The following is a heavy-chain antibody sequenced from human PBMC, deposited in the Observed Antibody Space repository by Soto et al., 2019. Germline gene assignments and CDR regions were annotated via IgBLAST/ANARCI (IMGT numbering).Heavy chain of an antibody. J-gene: IGHJ3*01. CDR3: AKDRRGGGTMVRGFLITALGGFEL. D-gene: IGHD3-10*01. V-gene: IGHV3-23*01. Sequence: GESLKISCAASGFTFSNFAMSWVRQAPGKGLEWVSSSSGSDGSTYYADSVKGRFTISRDTSKNTLFRQMNSLRGEDTAVYYCAKDRRGGGTMVRGFLITALGGFELWGQGTMVTVSS. CDR2: SSGSDGST. CDR1: GFTFSNFA.